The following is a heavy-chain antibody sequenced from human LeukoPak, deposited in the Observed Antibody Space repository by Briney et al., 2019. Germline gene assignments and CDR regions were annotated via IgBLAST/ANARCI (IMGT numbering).Heavy chain of an antibody. V-gene: IGHV1-8*02. CDR3: ARESGFYASGSRF. Sequence: ASVKVSCKASGYTFTSYGISWVRQAPGQGLEWMGWMNPNSGNTAYAQKFQGRVTMTRNTSKSTAYMELSSLRSDDTAVYYCARESGFYASGSRFWGQGTLVIVSS. CDR2: MNPNSGNT. J-gene: IGHJ4*02. CDR1: GYTFTSYG. D-gene: IGHD3-10*01.